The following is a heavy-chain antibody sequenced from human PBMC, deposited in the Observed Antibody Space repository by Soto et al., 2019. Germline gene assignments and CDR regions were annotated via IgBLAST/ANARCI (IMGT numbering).Heavy chain of an antibody. CDR2: IYYSGST. Sequence: SETLSLTCTVSGGSISSYYWSWIRQPPVKVLEWIGYIYYSGSTNYNPSLKSRVTISVDTSKNQFSLKLSSVTAADTAVYYCARVSGSGSYYKVYYYYGMDVWGQGTKVTV. CDR3: ARVSGSGSYYKVYYYYGMDV. D-gene: IGHD3-10*01. CDR1: GGSISSYY. V-gene: IGHV4-59*01. J-gene: IGHJ6*02.